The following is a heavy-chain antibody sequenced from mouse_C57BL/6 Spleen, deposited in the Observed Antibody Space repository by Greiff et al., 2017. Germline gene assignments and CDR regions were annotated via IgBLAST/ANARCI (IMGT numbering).Heavy chain of an antibody. CDR3: ARGVTGTNAMDY. CDR1: GYTFTSYW. J-gene: IGHJ4*01. V-gene: IGHV1-55*01. CDR2: IYPGSGST. Sequence: QVQLQQPGAELVKPGASVKMSCKASGYTFTSYWITWVKQRPGQGLEWIGDIYPGSGSTNYNEKFKSKATLTVDTSSSTAYMQLSSLPSEDSAVYSCARGVTGTNAMDYWGQGTSVTVSS. D-gene: IGHD4-1*01.